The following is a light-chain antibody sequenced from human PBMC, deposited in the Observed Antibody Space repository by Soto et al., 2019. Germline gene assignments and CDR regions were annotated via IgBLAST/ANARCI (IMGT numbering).Light chain of an antibody. CDR2: EVS. CDR3: SSYTTSGTHVV. Sequence: QSALTQPASVSGSPGQSITISCTGTSSDIGGYNFVSWYQHHPGKAPKFIIYEVSNRPSGVSNRFSGSKSGNTASLTISGLQAEDEADYYCSSYTTSGTHVVFGGGTKLTVL. V-gene: IGLV2-14*01. CDR1: SSDIGGYNF. J-gene: IGLJ2*01.